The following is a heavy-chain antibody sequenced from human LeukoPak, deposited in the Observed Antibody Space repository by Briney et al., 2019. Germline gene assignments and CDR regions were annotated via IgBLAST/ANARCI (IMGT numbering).Heavy chain of an antibody. J-gene: IGHJ4*02. CDR2: IDKHGSGK. Sequence: PGGSLRLSCVASGFTFSISWVTWVRQAPGKGLEWVANIDKHGSGKYYVDSVRGRFAISRDYASNSVFLQMDSLRAEDTSVYYCARDAGWVYYDLWGQGTPVTVSS. CDR1: GFTFSISW. V-gene: IGHV3-7*01. CDR3: ARDAGWVYYDL. D-gene: IGHD1-26*01.